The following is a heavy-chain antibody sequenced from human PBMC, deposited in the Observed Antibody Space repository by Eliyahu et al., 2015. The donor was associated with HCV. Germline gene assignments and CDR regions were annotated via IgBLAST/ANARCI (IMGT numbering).Heavy chain of an antibody. CDR3: ARSASGTFISMIVTVTSKPLDF. CDR1: GYTFNNYD. D-gene: IGHD3-22*01. J-gene: IGHJ4*02. V-gene: IGHV1-8*01. CDR2: MNPNSGNT. Sequence: QVQLLQSGAEVKEAGASVRVSCKASGYTFNNYDINWVRQAPGQGLEWMGWMNPNSGNTGYSRKFQGRVTMARNTSLSTAYLDMTSLRSDDTAVYYCARSASGTFISMIVTVTSKPLDFWGQGTQVIVTS.